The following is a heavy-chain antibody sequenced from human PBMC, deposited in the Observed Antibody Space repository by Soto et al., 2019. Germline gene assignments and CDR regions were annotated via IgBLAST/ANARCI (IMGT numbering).Heavy chain of an antibody. Sequence: QVQLVQSGAEVKKPGSSVKVSCKASGGTFSSYTISWVRQAPGQGLEWMGRIIPILGIANYAQKFQGRVTITADKXTSTAYMELSSLRAEDTAVYYCAGLGGRDGYDILPYWGQGTLVTVSS. CDR2: IIPILGIA. CDR1: GGTFSSYT. V-gene: IGHV1-69*02. CDR3: AGLGGRDGYDILPY. J-gene: IGHJ4*02. D-gene: IGHD5-12*01.